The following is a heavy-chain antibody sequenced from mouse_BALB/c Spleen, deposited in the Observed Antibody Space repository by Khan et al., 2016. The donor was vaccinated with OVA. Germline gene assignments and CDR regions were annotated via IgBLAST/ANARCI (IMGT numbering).Heavy chain of an antibody. J-gene: IGHJ3*01. D-gene: IGHD2-14*01. CDR3: AKEGAYYRSDGWFAY. CDR2: IIPSTDYT. CDR1: GYTFTTYT. Sequence: QVQLKESGAELARPGASVKMSCKASGYTFTTYTIHWVKQRPGQGLEWIGYIIPSTDYTTYNQKFKDKATLTADKSSNTAYMQLSSLTSDDSAVYYCAKEGAYYRSDGWFAYWGQGTLVTVSA. V-gene: IGHV1-4*01.